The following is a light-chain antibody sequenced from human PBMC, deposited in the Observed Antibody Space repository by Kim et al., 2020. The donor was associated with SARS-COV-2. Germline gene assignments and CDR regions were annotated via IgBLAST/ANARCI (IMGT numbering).Light chain of an antibody. Sequence: GQSVTIYCTGTSSDIGGYDYVSWYQQHPGKAPKLMIYEVSKRPSGVPDRFSGSKSGNTASLTVSGLQAEDEADYYCSSYAGSNNYVFGPGTKVTVL. CDR3: SSYAGSNNYV. J-gene: IGLJ1*01. CDR2: EVS. V-gene: IGLV2-8*01. CDR1: SSDIGGYDY.